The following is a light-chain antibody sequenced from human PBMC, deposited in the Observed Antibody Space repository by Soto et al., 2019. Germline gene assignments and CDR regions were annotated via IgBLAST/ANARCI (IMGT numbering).Light chain of an antibody. J-gene: IGLJ2*01. V-gene: IGLV2-14*01. Sequence: QSALTQPASVSGSPGQSITISCTGTSSDVGGYNYVSWYQQHRGIDPKPIISEASNRPSWGSNLCSGSKSGNTASLTIAGVNAEDHADYYCRSYTSNSTLVFGGGTKLTVL. CDR2: EAS. CDR3: RSYTSNSTLV. CDR1: SSDVGGYNY.